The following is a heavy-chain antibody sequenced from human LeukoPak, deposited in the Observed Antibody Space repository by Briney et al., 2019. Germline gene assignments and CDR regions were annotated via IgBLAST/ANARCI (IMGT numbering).Heavy chain of an antibody. D-gene: IGHD1-26*01. CDR3: TTVGSTSKTYYVDH. V-gene: IGHV3-15*01. CDR2: IKSKTDDGIT. J-gene: IGHJ4*02. CDR1: GFTFSDAW. Sequence: GGSLRLSCAASGFTFSDAWMNWVRQAPGKGLERVGLIKSKTDDGITDYAAPVKVRFTISRDDSKNTVYLQTNNLKTEDTAVYYCTTVGSTSKTYYVDHWGQGSLVTVSS.